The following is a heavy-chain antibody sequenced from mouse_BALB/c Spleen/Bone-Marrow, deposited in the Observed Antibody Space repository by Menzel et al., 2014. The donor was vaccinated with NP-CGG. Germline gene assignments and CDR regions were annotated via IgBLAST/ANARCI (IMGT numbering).Heavy chain of an antibody. CDR2: INPDSYTI. CDR1: GFDFSGFW. J-gene: IGHJ3*01. D-gene: IGHD2-3*01. CDR3: ARLGYYGGFAY. V-gene: IGHV4-1*02. Sequence: EVQLQESGGGLVQPGGSLKLSCAASGFDFSGFWMGWVRQAPGKGLEWIGEINPDSYTINYTPSLKDRFIISRYNAKNTLYLQINKVRCEDTTLYYCARLGYYGGFAYWGQGTLVTVSA.